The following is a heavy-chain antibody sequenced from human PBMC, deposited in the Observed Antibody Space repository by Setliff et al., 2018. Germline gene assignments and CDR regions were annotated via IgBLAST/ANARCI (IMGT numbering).Heavy chain of an antibody. CDR3: ARDLLGSQGRTFDL. CDR1: GYMFKSYG. Sequence: ASVKVSCKASGYMFKSYGITWMRQAPGQGPEWMGWISPYTGGTRFAQKFQFGVTMTADKAITTAYMELTRLTSDDTAMYYCARDLLGSQGRTFDLWGQGTLVTISS. D-gene: IGHD1-26*01. J-gene: IGHJ4*02. CDR2: ISPYTGGT. V-gene: IGHV1-2*02.